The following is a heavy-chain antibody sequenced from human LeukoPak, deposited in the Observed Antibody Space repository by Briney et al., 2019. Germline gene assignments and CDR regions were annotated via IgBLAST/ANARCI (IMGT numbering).Heavy chain of an antibody. J-gene: IGHJ4*02. CDR2: IYHSGST. V-gene: IGHV4-38-2*02. CDR1: GYSISSGYY. CDR3: PRAVSDITMIVVVITYYFDY. Sequence: SETLSLTCTASGYSISSGYYWGWIRQPPGTGLEWIGSIYHSGSTYYNPSLKSRVTISVDTSKNQFSLKLSSVTAADTAVYYCPRAVSDITMIVVVITYYFDYWGQGTLVTVSS. D-gene: IGHD3-22*01.